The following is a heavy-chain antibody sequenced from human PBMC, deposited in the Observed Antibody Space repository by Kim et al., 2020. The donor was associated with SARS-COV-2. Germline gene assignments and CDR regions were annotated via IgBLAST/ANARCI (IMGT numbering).Heavy chain of an antibody. Sequence: GESLKISCKGSGYSFTSYWIGWVRQMPGKGLEWMGIIYPGDSDTRYSPSFQGQVTISADKSISTAYLQWSSLKASDTAMYYCARSPSTMVRGVIGLYYYYYGMDVWGQGTTVTVSS. CDR2: IYPGDSDT. CDR1: GYSFTSYW. J-gene: IGHJ6*02. V-gene: IGHV5-51*01. D-gene: IGHD3-10*01. CDR3: ARSPSTMVRGVIGLYYYYYGMDV.